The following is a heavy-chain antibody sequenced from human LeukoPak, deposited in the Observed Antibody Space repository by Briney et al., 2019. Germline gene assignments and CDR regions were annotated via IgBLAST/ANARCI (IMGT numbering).Heavy chain of an antibody. Sequence: ASVTVSCTASGYTFTSYYMHWVRQAPGQGLEWMGIINPSGGSTSYAQKFQGRVTMTRDTSTSTVYMELSSLRSEDTAVYYCARDREGVWYYDFWSGYSPYGMDVWGQGTTVTVSS. CDR2: INPSGGST. CDR1: GYTFTSYY. J-gene: IGHJ6*02. V-gene: IGHV1-46*01. CDR3: ARDREGVWYYDFWSGYSPYGMDV. D-gene: IGHD3-3*01.